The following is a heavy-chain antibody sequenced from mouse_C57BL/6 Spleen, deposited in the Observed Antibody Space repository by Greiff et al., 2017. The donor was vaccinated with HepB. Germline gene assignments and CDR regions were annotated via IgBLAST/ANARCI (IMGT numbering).Heavy chain of an antibody. D-gene: IGHD2-4*01. V-gene: IGHV1-53*01. CDR1: GYTFTSYW. Sequence: QVQLQQPGTELVKPGASVKLSCTASGYTFTSYWMHWVKQRPGQGLEWIGNINPSNGGTNYTEKFKSKATLTVDKSSSTAYMQLSSLTSEDSAVYYCARSPIYYDYEGVDYWGQGTTLTVSS. CDR3: ARSPIYYDYEGVDY. J-gene: IGHJ2*01. CDR2: INPSNGGT.